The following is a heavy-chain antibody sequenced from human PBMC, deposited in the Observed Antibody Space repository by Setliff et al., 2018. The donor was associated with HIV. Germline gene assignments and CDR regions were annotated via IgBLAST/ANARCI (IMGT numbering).Heavy chain of an antibody. V-gene: IGHV1-69*13. CDR1: GSTFTSYA. CDR3: ARDTWLRLIWYGFDI. D-gene: IGHD5-12*01. Sequence: ASVKVSCKASGSTFTSYAINWVRQAPGQGLEWMGGIIPIFSTSNYAQRFQGRVTITADESTSTAYMELYNLRSEDTAMYYCARDTWLRLIWYGFDIWGQGTLVTVSS. J-gene: IGHJ3*02. CDR2: IIPIFSTS.